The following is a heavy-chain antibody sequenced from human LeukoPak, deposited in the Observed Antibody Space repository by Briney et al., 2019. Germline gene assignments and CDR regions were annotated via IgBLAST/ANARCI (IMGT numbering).Heavy chain of an antibody. CDR3: ARDFRSGGSCYPDAFDI. Sequence: GGSLRLSCAASGFTFSSYGMHWVRQAPGKGLEWVAVIWYDGTNTYYADSVKGRFTISRDNSKNTLYLQMNSLRAEDTAVYYCARDFRSGGSCYPDAFDIWGQGTMVTVSS. D-gene: IGHD2-15*01. CDR1: GFTFSSYG. J-gene: IGHJ3*02. V-gene: IGHV3-33*01. CDR2: IWYDGTNT.